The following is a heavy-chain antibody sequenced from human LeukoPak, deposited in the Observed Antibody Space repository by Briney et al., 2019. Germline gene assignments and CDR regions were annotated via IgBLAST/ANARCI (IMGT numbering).Heavy chain of an antibody. V-gene: IGHV3-21*01. CDR2: ISSSSSYI. CDR3: ARDFGARGWLDY. D-gene: IGHD6-19*01. Sequence: GGSLRLSCAASGFTFSNYEMNWVRQAPGKGLEWVSSISSSSSYIYYADSVKGRFTISRDNAQNSLYLQMNSPRAEDTAVYYCARDFGARGWLDYWGQGTLVTVSS. J-gene: IGHJ4*02. CDR1: GFTFSNYE.